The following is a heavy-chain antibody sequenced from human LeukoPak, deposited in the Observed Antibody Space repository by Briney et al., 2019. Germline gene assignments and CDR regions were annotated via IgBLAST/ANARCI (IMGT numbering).Heavy chain of an antibody. CDR3: ARGDRTTVTYDY. D-gene: IGHD4-17*01. J-gene: IGHJ4*02. CDR2: IYHSGST. CDR1: GGSISSSNW. V-gene: IGHV4-4*02. Sequence: SETLSLTCAVSGGSISSSNWWSWVRQPPGKGLEWIGEIYHSGSTNYNPSLKSRVTISVDTSKNQFSLKLSSVTAADTAVYYCARGDRTTVTYDYWGQGTLVTVSS.